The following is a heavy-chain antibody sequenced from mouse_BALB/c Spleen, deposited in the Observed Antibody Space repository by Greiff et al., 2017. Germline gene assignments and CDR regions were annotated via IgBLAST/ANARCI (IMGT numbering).Heavy chain of an antibody. D-gene: IGHD1-1*01. CDR3: ARSGYGSSPYYFDY. Sequence: QVQLQQPGAELVKPGAPVKLSCKASGYTFTSYWMNWVKQRPGRGLEWIGRIDPSDSETHYNQKFKDKATLTVDKSSSTAYIQLSSLTSEDSAVYYCARSGYGSSPYYFDYWGQGTTLTVSS. J-gene: IGHJ2*01. V-gene: IGHV1-69*02. CDR2: IDPSDSET. CDR1: GYTFTSYW.